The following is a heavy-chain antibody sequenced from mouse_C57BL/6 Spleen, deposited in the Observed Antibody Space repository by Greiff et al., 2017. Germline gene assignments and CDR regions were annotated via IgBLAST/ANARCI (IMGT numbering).Heavy chain of an antibody. D-gene: IGHD1-1*01. Sequence: EVQLQQSGPELVKPGASVKIPCKASGYTFTDYNMDWVKQSHGKSLEWIGDINPNNGGTIYNQKFKGKATLTVDKSSSTAYMELRSLTSEDTAVYYCARKWVTTVVAPYYAMDYWGQGTSVTVSS. CDR2: INPNNGGT. J-gene: IGHJ4*01. CDR1: GYTFTDYN. V-gene: IGHV1-18*01. CDR3: ARKWVTTVVAPYYAMDY.